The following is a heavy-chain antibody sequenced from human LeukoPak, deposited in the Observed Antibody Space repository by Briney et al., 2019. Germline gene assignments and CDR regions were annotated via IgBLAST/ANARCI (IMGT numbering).Heavy chain of an antibody. D-gene: IGHD1-7*01. CDR2: NSYSGST. CDR1: GGSISSYY. Sequence: SETLSLTCTLCGGSISSYYWIWIRQPPGKGREGFGYNSYSGSTNSNPSLKSRVTISVDSAKNQFSLKLSSVTAADTAVYYCAREGTGTTGSFDYWGQGTLVIVSS. V-gene: IGHV4-59*01. J-gene: IGHJ4*02. CDR3: AREGTGTTGSFDY.